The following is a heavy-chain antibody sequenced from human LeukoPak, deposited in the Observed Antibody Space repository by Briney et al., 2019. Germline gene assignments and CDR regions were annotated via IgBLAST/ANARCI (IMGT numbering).Heavy chain of an antibody. CDR2: ISGSGGST. D-gene: IGHD2-15*01. CDR3: AKVSPVYCSGGSCYRGVFDY. Sequence: GGSLRLSCAASGFTFSGYAMSWVRQAPGKGLECVSAISGSGGSTYYADSVKGRFTISRDNSKNTLYLQMNSLRAEDTAVYYCAKVSPVYCSGGSCYRGVFDYWGQGTLVTVSS. CDR1: GFTFSGYA. J-gene: IGHJ4*02. V-gene: IGHV3-23*01.